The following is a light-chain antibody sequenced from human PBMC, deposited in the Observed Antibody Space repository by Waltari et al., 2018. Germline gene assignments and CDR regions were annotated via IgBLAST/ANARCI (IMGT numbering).Light chain of an antibody. V-gene: IGKV1-12*01. CDR1: QDISTW. Sequence: DIQMTQSASSVSASVGGGGTITGRASQDISTWLAWYQQKPGTAPKILIYRASTFQSGVPSRFSGSGSGKDSTLSIRNLQAEDSAIYFCKQYNFFPRPFGPGTKVEI. CDR3: KQYNFFPRP. CDR2: RAS. J-gene: IGKJ2*01.